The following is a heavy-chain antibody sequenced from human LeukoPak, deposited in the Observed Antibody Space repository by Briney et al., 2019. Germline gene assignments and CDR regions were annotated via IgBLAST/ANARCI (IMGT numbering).Heavy chain of an antibody. CDR2: MNPNSGNT. Sequence: ASVKVSCKASGYTFTSYDINWVRQATGQGLEWMGWMNPNSGNTGYAQKFQGRVTMTRNTSISTAYMELSSLRSEDTAVYYCAKATTVTTRVYGYWGQGTLVTVSS. J-gene: IGHJ4*02. CDR1: GYTFTSYD. CDR3: AKATTVTTRVYGY. V-gene: IGHV1-8*01. D-gene: IGHD4-17*01.